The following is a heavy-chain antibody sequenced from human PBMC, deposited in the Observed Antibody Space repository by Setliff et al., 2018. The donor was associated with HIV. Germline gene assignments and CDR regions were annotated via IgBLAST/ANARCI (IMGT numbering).Heavy chain of an antibody. D-gene: IGHD2-21*02. J-gene: IGHJ4*02. CDR1: GGSISTSNYY. Sequence: SETLSLTCTVSGGSISTSNYYWGWVRQPPGKGLEWVGNVDYTGSTYYNPSLKSRVTISVDTSKDQFSLRLNSVTAADTAVYYCARQGNIVVVTSFDYWGQGTLVTVSS. CDR2: VDYTGST. V-gene: IGHV4-39*07. CDR3: ARQGNIVVVTSFDY.